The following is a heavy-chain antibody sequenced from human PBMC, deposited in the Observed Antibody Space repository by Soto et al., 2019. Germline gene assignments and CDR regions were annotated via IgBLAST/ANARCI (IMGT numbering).Heavy chain of an antibody. Sequence: GGSLRLSCAASGFTFSDYYMSWIRQAPGKGLEWVSYISSSGSTIYYADSVKGRFTISRDNAKNSLYLQMNSLRAEDTAVYYCARDRSVLLWFGEFDSRDVWGKGTTVTVSS. CDR3: ARDRSVLLWFGEFDSRDV. V-gene: IGHV3-11*01. D-gene: IGHD3-10*01. J-gene: IGHJ6*04. CDR1: GFTFSDYY. CDR2: ISSSGSTI.